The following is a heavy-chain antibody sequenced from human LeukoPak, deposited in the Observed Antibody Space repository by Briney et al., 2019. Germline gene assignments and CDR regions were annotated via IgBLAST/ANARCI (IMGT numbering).Heavy chain of an antibody. CDR3: ATGHIAVVVAATSPLKYNWFDP. D-gene: IGHD2-15*01. V-gene: IGHV4-34*01. CDR1: GGSFSGYY. J-gene: IGHJ5*02. Sequence: SETLFLTCAVYGGSFSGYYWSWIRQPPGKGLEWVGGINHSGSTNYNPSLKSRVTISVDTSKDQYSLKLSSVTAADTAVYYCATGHIAVVVAATSPLKYNWFDPWGQGTLVTVSS. CDR2: INHSGST.